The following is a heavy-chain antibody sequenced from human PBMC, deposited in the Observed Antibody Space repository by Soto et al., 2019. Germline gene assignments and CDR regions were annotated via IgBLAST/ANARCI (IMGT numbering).Heavy chain of an antibody. J-gene: IGHJ6*02. CDR1: GFTFSNYG. V-gene: IGHV3-30*18. CDR3: AKVTGYCSSSSCRRDYYYYGMDV. D-gene: IGHD2-2*01. CDR2: ISYDGSDK. Sequence: LRLSCAASGFTFSNYGMHWVRQAPGKGLEWVAVISYDGSDKYYADSVKGRFTISRDNSKNTLYLQMNSLRAEDTAVYYCAKVTGYCSSSSCRRDYYYYGMDVWGQGTTVTVSS.